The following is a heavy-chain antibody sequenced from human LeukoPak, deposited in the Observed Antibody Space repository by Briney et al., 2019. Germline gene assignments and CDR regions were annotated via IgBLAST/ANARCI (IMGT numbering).Heavy chain of an antibody. V-gene: IGHV1-24*01. D-gene: IGHD3-9*01. CDR1: GYTLTELS. CDR3: AIYDILTGDHRY. J-gene: IGHJ4*02. Sequence: GASVKVSCKVSGYTLTELSLHWVRQAPGKGLEWMGGFDPEDGETIYAQKFQGRVTMTEDTSTDTAYMELSSLRSEDTAVYYCAIYDILTGDHRYWGQGTLVTVSS. CDR2: FDPEDGET.